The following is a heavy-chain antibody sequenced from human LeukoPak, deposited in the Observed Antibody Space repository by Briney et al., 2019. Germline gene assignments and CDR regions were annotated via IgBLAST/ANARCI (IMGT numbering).Heavy chain of an antibody. Sequence: SETLSLTCTVSGDSISGYYWSWIRQPPEKGLEYIGYIYYSGSTDYNPSLKSRVTISVDTSKNQFSLKLTSVTATDTAVYYCARHYYDSSGYYYFGYWGQGTLVTVSS. CDR1: GDSISGYY. J-gene: IGHJ4*02. CDR2: IYYSGST. D-gene: IGHD3-22*01. V-gene: IGHV4-59*08. CDR3: ARHYYDSSGYYYFGY.